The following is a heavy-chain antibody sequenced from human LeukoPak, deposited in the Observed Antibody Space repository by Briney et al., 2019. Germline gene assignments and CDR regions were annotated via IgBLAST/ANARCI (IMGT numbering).Heavy chain of an antibody. CDR3: ARSSTSPHSATPNFWSGYYTIDY. CDR2: ISYDGSNK. CDR1: GFTVSSNY. V-gene: IGHV3-30-3*01. J-gene: IGHJ4*02. D-gene: IGHD3-3*01. Sequence: PGGSLRLSCAASGFTVSSNYMSWVRQAPGKGLEWVAVISYDGSNKYYADSVKGRFTISRDNSKNTLYLQMNSLRAEDTAVYYCARSSTSPHSATPNFWSGYYTIDYWGQGTLVTVSS.